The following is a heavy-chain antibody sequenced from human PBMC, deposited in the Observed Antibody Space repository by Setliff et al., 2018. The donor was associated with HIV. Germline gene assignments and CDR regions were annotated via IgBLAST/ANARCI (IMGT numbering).Heavy chain of an antibody. V-gene: IGHV4-34*01. CDR3: ARDWVTRSNYYGSGSPWYFDF. CDR2: IDHGGST. Sequence: SETLSLTCTVDSESFTNYYWSWIRQPPGKGLEWIGEIDHGGSTRYNPSLKSRVTMSVDTSQNQFSLKLRSVNAADTAVYYCARDWVTRSNYYGSGSPWYFDFWGRGILVTVSS. D-gene: IGHD3-10*01. CDR1: SESFTNYY. J-gene: IGHJ2*01.